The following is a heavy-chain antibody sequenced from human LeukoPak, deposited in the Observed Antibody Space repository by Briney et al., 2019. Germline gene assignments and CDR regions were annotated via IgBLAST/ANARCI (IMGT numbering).Heavy chain of an antibody. CDR1: GLPFRRYS. D-gene: IGHD3-22*01. V-gene: IGHV3-21*01. J-gene: IGHJ4*02. Sequence: PGGALSRSPAAPGLPFRRYSMNRVRPAPGEGLEGVSSINSSSSYIYYADSVKGRFTISRDNAKNSLYLQMNSLRAEDTAVYYCARDPFTSGDYYDSSGYSGYWGQGTLVTVSS. CDR2: INSSSSYI. CDR3: ARDPFTSGDYYDSSGYSGY.